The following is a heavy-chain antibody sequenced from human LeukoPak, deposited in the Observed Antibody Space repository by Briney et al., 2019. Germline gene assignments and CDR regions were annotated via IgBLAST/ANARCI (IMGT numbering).Heavy chain of an antibody. CDR1: GFTFSSYG. CDR2: ISYDGSNK. D-gene: IGHD6-19*01. CDR3: AREGIIAVAGTDY. J-gene: IGHJ4*02. Sequence: GGFLRLSCAASGFTFSSYGMHWVRQAPGKGLEWVAVISYDGSNKYYADSVKGRFTISRDNSKNTLYLQMNSLRAEDTAVYYCAREGIIAVAGTDYWGQGTLVTVSS. V-gene: IGHV3-30*03.